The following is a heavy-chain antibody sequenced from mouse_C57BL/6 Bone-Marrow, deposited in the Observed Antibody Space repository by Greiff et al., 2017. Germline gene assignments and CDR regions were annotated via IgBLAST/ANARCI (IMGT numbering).Heavy chain of an antibody. CDR2: IDPENGDT. CDR1: GFNIKDDY. D-gene: IGHD2-3*01. CDR3: TTMMFDY. J-gene: IGHJ2*01. Sequence: VQLQQSGAELVRPGASVKLSCTASGFNIKDDYMHWVKQRPEQGLEWIGWIDPENGDTEYASKFQGKATITADTSSNTAYLQLSSLTSEDTAVYYCTTMMFDYWGKGTTLTVSS. V-gene: IGHV14-4*01.